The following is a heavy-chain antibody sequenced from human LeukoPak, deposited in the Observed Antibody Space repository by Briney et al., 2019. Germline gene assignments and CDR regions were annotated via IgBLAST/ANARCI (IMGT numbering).Heavy chain of an antibody. CDR2: IDKHGNGK. D-gene: IGHD1-26*01. J-gene: IGHJ4*02. CDR1: GFTFSISW. V-gene: IGHV3-7*01. Sequence: GGSLRLSCVASGFTFSISWVTWVRQAPGKGLEWVANIDKHGNGKYYVDSVKGRFAISRDHATNSVFLQMNSLRAEDTSVYYCARDAGWGYYDLWGQGTPVTVSS. CDR3: ARDAGWGYYDL.